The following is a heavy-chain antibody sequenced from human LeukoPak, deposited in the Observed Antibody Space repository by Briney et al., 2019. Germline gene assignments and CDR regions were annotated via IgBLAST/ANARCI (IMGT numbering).Heavy chain of an antibody. Sequence: GGSLRLSCAASGFTFDDYAMHWVRQAPGKGLEWVSGISWNSGSIGYADSVKGRFTISRDNAKNSQYLQMNSLRAEDTALYYCAKDWGLRDDAFGIWGQGTMVTVSS. CDR2: ISWNSGSI. J-gene: IGHJ3*02. D-gene: IGHD3-16*01. CDR1: GFTFDDYA. CDR3: AKDWGLRDDAFGI. V-gene: IGHV3-9*01.